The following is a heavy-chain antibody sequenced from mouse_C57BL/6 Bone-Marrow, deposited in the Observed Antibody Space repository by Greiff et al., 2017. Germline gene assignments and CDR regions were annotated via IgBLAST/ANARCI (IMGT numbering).Heavy chain of an antibody. Sequence: QVQLQQSGAELARPGASVKLSCKASGYTFTSYGIRWVKQRTGQGLEWIGEIYPRSGNTYYNEKFKGKATLTEDKSSSTAYMELRRLPTEDSAVYFGERDARRGFAYWGQGTLVTGSA. CDR1: GYTFTSYG. V-gene: IGHV1-81*01. CDR2: IYPRSGNT. CDR3: ERDARRGFAY. J-gene: IGHJ3*01.